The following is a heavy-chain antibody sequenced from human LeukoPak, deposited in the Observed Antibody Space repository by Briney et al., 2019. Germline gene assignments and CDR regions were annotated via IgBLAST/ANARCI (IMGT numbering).Heavy chain of an antibody. D-gene: IGHD2-15*01. CDR3: AKDPQSSGGLRPLDY. V-gene: IGHV3-23*01. CDR2: ISGSGGST. CDR1: GFTFSSYA. J-gene: IGHJ4*02. Sequence: GGSLRLSCAASGFTFSSYAMSWVRQAPGKGLEWVSAISGSGGSTYYADSVKGRFTISRDNSKNTLYLQMNSLRAEDTAVYYCAKDPQSSGGLRPLDYWGQGTLVTVSS.